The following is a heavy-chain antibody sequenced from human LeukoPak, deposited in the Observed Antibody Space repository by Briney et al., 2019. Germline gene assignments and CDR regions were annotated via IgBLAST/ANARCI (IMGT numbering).Heavy chain of an antibody. CDR3: ARDLSITTRAFDF. J-gene: IGHJ3*01. CDR1: GFIFSTYD. V-gene: IGHV3-21*01. CDR2: INTDGDYI. Sequence: GGSLRLSCAASGFIFSTYDMSWVRQAPGKGLEWVSFINTDGDYIVYADSVRGRFTISRDNPKNSLYLQMNSLSAEDTAEYYCARDLSITTRAFDFWGQGTMVTVS. D-gene: IGHD3-3*01.